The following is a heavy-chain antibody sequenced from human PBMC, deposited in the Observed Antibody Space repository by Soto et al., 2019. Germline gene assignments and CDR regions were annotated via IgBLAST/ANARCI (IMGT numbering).Heavy chain of an antibody. CDR2: IYHSGST. D-gene: IGHD6-19*01. Sequence: PSETLSLTCAVSGGSISSGGYSWSWIRQPPGKGLEWIGYIYHSGSTYYNPSLKSRVTISVDRSKNQFSLKLSSVTAADTAVCYCARVPGYSSGWYLENWGQGTLVTVSS. CDR1: GGSISSGGYS. J-gene: IGHJ4*02. V-gene: IGHV4-30-2*01. CDR3: ARVPGYSSGWYLEN.